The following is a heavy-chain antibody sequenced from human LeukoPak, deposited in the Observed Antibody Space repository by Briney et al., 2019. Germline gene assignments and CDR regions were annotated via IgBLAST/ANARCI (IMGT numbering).Heavy chain of an antibody. Sequence: SVKVSCKASGGTFTSYAISWVRQAPGQGLEWMGGIIPIFGTANYAQKFQGRVTITADKSTSTAYMELSSLRSEDTAVYYCARPRVVIEAFDIWGQGTMVTVSS. D-gene: IGHD3-3*01. CDR2: IIPIFGTA. CDR3: ARPRVVIEAFDI. J-gene: IGHJ3*02. V-gene: IGHV1-69*06. CDR1: GGTFTSYA.